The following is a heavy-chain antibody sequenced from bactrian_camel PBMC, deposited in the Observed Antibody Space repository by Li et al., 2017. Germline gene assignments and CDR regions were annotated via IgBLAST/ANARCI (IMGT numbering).Heavy chain of an antibody. Sequence: HVQLEESGGGLVQPGDSVRLSCVASGFHVRSYYMIWARQVPGKALEWLTSIYTGGGSTYYADSVKGRFTISKDNAKNTLYLQMNSLKPEDTAMYYCAKDGGPSGSWSFSYWGQGTQVTVS. V-gene: IGHV3-2*01. CDR3: AKDGGPSGSWSFSY. J-gene: IGHJ6*01. D-gene: IGHD6*01. CDR1: GFHVRSYY. CDR2: IYTGGGST.